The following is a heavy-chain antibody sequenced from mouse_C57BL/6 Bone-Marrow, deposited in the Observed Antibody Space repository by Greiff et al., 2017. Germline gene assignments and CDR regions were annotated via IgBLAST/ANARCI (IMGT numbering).Heavy chain of an antibody. J-gene: IGHJ2*01. CDR3: ARSLYYGSKGY. CDR2: IDPSDSYT. V-gene: IGHV1-69*01. D-gene: IGHD1-1*01. Sequence: QVQLKQPGAELVMPGASVKLSCKASGYTFTSYWMHWVKQRPGQGLEWIGEIDPSDSYTNYNQKFKGKSTLTVDKSSSTAYMQLSSLTSEDSAVYYCARSLYYGSKGYWGQGTTLTVSS. CDR1: GYTFTSYW.